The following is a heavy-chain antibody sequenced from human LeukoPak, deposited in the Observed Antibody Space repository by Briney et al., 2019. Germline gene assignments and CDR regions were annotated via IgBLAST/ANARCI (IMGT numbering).Heavy chain of an antibody. CDR2: ISASGGST. V-gene: IGHV3-23*01. CDR3: ANPQSAGDY. Sequence: GGSLRLSCAASGFTFSLHAMDWVRQAPGKGLEWVSGISASGGSTYYADSVKGRFTISRDNSKNTLYVQMNSLRAEDTAVYYCANPQSAGDYWGQGTLVTVSS. D-gene: IGHD6-13*01. CDR1: GFTFSLHA. J-gene: IGHJ4*02.